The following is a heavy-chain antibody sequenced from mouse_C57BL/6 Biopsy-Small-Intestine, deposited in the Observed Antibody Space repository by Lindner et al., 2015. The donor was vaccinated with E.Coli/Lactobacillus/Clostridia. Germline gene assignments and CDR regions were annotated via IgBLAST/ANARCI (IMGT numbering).Heavy chain of an antibody. Sequence: VQLQESGPELVKPGASVKLSCKASGYTFTSYDINWVRQRPGQGLEWIGWIYPRDGSTKYNEKFKGKATLTVDTPSSTAYMELHSLTSEDSAVYFCARRYGSSWSWFAYWGQGTLVTVSA. J-gene: IGHJ3*01. CDR3: ARRYGSSWSWFAY. CDR2: IYPRDGST. CDR1: GYTFTSYD. V-gene: IGHV1-85*01. D-gene: IGHD1-1*01.